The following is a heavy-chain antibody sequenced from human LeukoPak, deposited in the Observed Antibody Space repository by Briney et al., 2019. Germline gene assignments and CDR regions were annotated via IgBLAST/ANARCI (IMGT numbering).Heavy chain of an antibody. CDR1: GGSISTITYY. CDR3: ARLYGNYQNYFDY. CDR2: MYYRGNT. D-gene: IGHD1-7*01. V-gene: IGHV4-39*07. J-gene: IGHJ4*02. Sequence: SETLSLTCTASGGSISTITYYWGWIRQPPGKGLEWVGHMYYRGNTFYNPSLKSRVTISVDTSKNQFSLKLRSVTAADTAVYYCARLYGNYQNYFDYWGQGTLVTVSS.